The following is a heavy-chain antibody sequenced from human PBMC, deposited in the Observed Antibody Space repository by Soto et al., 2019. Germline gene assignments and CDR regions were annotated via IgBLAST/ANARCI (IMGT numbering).Heavy chain of an antibody. Sequence: GGSLRLSCEVSGFTFSNAWMNWVRQAPGKGLEWVGRIKKKADGGTTDHAAPVKGRFTISRDDSKNTVYLQMNSLQTEDTAVYYCTTVNIYKIESSGYYYWGQGTLVTVSS. J-gene: IGHJ4*02. D-gene: IGHD3-22*01. CDR3: TTVNIYKIESSGYYY. CDR1: GFTFSNAW. CDR2: IKKKADGGTT. V-gene: IGHV3-15*01.